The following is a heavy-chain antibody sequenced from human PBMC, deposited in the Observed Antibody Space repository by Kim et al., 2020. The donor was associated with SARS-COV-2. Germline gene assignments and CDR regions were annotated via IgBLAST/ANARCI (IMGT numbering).Heavy chain of an antibody. D-gene: IGHD3-3*01. J-gene: IGHJ6*02. CDR2: ISGSGGST. Sequence: GGSLRLSCAASGFTFSSYAMSWVRQAPGKGLEWVSAISGSGGSTYYADSVKGRFTISRDNSKNTLYLQMNSLRAEDTAVYYCAKDRRLYYDFWSGYYRPRDGMDVWGQGPTVPVSS. CDR3: AKDRRLYYDFWSGYYRPRDGMDV. V-gene: IGHV3-23*01. CDR1: GFTFSSYA.